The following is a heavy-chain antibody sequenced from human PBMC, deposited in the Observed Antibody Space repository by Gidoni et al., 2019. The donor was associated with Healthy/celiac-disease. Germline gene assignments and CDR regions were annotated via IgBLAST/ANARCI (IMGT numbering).Heavy chain of an antibody. CDR3: ARDLGDSRDY. V-gene: IGHV3-48*04. J-gene: IGHJ4*02. CDR1: GFTFSSYS. D-gene: IGHD3-16*01. CDR2: ISSSSSTI. Sequence: ELQLVESGGGLVQPVGSLRLSCAASGFTFSSYSMNWVRQAPGKGLEWVSYISSSSSTIYYADSVKGRFNISRDNAKNSLYLQMNSLRAEDTAVYYCARDLGDSRDYWGQGTLVTVSS.